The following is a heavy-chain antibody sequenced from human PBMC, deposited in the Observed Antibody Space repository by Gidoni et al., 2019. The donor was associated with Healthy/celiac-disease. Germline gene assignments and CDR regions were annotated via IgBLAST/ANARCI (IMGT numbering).Heavy chain of an antibody. CDR2: ISYDGSNK. Sequence: QVQLVESGGGVVQPGRSLRLSCAASGFTFSSYAMHWVRQAPGKGLEWVAVISYDGSNKYYADSVKGRFTISRDNSKNTLYLQMNSLRAEDTAVYYCARDSPSPLYYYYGMDVWGQGTTVTVSS. V-gene: IGHV3-30*04. CDR1: GFTFSSYA. J-gene: IGHJ6*02. CDR3: ARDSPSPLYYYYGMDV.